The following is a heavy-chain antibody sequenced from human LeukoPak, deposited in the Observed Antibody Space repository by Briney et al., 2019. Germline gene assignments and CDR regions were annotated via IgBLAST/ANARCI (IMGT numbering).Heavy chain of an antibody. CDR1: GGSFSGYY. D-gene: IGHD6-19*01. CDR3: AGRAVAGPYFDY. Sequence: SETLSLTCAVYGGSFSGYYWSWIRQPPGKGLEWIGEINHRGSTNYNPSLKSRVTISVDTSKNQFSLKLSSVTAADTAVYYCAGRAVAGPYFDYWGQGTLVTVSS. V-gene: IGHV4-34*01. CDR2: INHRGST. J-gene: IGHJ4*02.